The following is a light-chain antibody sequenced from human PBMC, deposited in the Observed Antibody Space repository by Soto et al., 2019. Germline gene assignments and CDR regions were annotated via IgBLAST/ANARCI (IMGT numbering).Light chain of an antibody. CDR1: SSNIGSNT. J-gene: IGLJ2*01. V-gene: IGLV1-44*01. CDR2: SNN. Sequence: QSVLTQPPSASGTPGQMVTISCSGSSSNIGSNTVNWYQQLPGTAPKLLIYSNNQRPSGVPDRFSGSKSGTSASLAISGLQSEDEADYYCAAWDDSLNGLLFGGGTKVTVL. CDR3: AAWDDSLNGLL.